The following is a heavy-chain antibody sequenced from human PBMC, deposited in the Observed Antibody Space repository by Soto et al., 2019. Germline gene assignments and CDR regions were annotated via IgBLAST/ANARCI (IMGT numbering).Heavy chain of an antibody. J-gene: IGHJ4*02. CDR3: ARHELSEMATTYFDY. CDR2: IYYSGST. D-gene: IGHD5-12*01. V-gene: IGHV4-39*01. CDR1: GGSISSSSYY. Sequence: SETLSLTCTVSGGSISSSSYYWGWIRQPPGKGLEWIGSIYYSGSTYYNPSLKSRVTISVDTSKNQFSMKLSSVIAADTALYYCARHELSEMATTYFDYWGQGTLVTVSS.